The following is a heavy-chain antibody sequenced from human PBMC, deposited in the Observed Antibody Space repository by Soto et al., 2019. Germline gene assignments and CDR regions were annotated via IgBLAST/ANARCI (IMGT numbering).Heavy chain of an antibody. D-gene: IGHD4-4*01. V-gene: IGHV1-2*02. CDR3: ARKHSLDYIRWGLDP. J-gene: IGHJ5*02. Sequence: GGSVKVSCKASGYPFSDNQIHGLGLSPGRGREGMGRINPKSDDKNYAQKFQGRVTMTRDTSIDTAYLELTGLTSDDTATYYCARKHSLDYIRWGLDPWGQGTLVTVSS. CDR1: GYPFSDNQ. CDR2: INPKSDDK.